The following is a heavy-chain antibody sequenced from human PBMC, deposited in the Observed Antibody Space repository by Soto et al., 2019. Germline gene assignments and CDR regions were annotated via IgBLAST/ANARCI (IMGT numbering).Heavy chain of an antibody. V-gene: IGHV3-30-3*01. CDR3: ARDIVAVAVQGGYFQH. D-gene: IGHD6-19*01. CDR1: GFTFSSYA. J-gene: IGHJ1*01. CDR2: ISYDGSNK. Sequence: QVQLVESGGGVVQPGRSLRLSCAASGFTFSSYAMHWVRQAPGKGLEWVAVISYDGSNKYYADSVKGRFTISRDNTKNTLYLQMNSMRAEDTAVYYCARDIVAVAVQGGYFQHWGQGTLVTVSS.